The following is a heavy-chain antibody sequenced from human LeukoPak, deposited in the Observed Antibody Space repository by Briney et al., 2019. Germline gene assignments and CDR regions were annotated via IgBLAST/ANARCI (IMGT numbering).Heavy chain of an antibody. CDR2: INHSGST. V-gene: IGHV4-34*01. CDR1: GGSFSGYF. CDR3: ARSSRRSITMVRYYYYYGMDV. D-gene: IGHD3-10*01. Sequence: SETLSLTCAVYGGSFSGYFWSWVRQPAGMGLEWIGEINHSGSTKYSPSLKSRVTISVDTSKNQFSLKLSSVTAADTAVYYCARSSRRSITMVRYYYYYGMDVWGQGTTVTVSS. J-gene: IGHJ6*02.